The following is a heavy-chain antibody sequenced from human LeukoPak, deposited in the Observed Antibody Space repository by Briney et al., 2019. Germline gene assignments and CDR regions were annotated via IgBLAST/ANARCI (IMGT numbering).Heavy chain of an antibody. CDR2: INPNSAGT. CDR1: GYIFTGYY. J-gene: IGHJ6*03. CDR3: ARGCSSTSCSGDYYYMDV. Sequence: ASVKVSCKASGYIFTGYYLHWVRQAPGQGLEWMGWINPNSAGTTYAQQFQGRVTMTRDTSVSTAYMELSRLTSDDTALYYCARGCSSTSCSGDYYYMDVWGEGTTVTVSS. D-gene: IGHD2-2*01. V-gene: IGHV1-2*02.